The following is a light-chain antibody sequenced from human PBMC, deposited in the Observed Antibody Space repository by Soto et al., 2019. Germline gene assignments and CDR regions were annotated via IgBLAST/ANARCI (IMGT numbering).Light chain of an antibody. CDR1: SSDIGSYNY. CDR2: EVS. CDR3: CSYGGGNNFYV. J-gene: IGLJ1*01. V-gene: IGLV2-8*01. Sequence: QSALTQPASVSGSPGQSITISCTGTSSDIGSYNYVAWYQQFPGKTPKLIIYEVSKRPSGVPDRFSGSKSGNTASLTVSGLQAEDEGDYYCCSYGGGNNFYVFGTGTKLTVL.